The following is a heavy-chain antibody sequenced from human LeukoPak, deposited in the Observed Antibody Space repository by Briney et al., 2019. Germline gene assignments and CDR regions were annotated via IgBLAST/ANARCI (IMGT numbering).Heavy chain of an antibody. CDR3: ARGPSLGYCSSTSCFAPY. J-gene: IGHJ4*02. CDR1: GYTFTGYY. Sequence: ASVKVSCKASGYTFTGYYMHWVRQAPGQGLEWMGWINPNSGGTNYAQKFQGRVTMTRDTSISTAYMELSRLRSDDTAVYYCARGPSLGYCSSTSCFAPYWGQGTLVTVSS. V-gene: IGHV1-2*02. D-gene: IGHD2-2*01. CDR2: INPNSGGT.